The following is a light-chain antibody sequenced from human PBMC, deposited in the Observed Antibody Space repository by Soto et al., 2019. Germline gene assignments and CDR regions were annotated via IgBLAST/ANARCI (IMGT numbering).Light chain of an antibody. V-gene: IGKV3-15*01. CDR1: QSPGSN. Sequence: EIVMTQSPVTLSVSPGERATLSCRASQSPGSNLAWYQQKPGQAPRLLIYGASTRATGIPVRFSGSGAGKEFTLTISRLQFEYFAVYYCHQYNTWPTWTFGQGTKVEIK. CDR3: HQYNTWPTWT. J-gene: IGKJ1*01. CDR2: GAS.